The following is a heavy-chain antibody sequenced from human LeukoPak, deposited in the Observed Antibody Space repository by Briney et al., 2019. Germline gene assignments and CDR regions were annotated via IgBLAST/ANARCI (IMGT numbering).Heavy chain of an antibody. CDR3: ARDMYYGSGTPMQFGMDV. V-gene: IGHV3-30*03. CDR2: ISYDGSNK. Sequence: PGGSLRLSCAASGFTFSSYGMHWVRQAPGKGLEWVAVISYDGSNKYYADSVKGRFTISRDNSKNTLYLQMNSLRAEDTAVYYCARDMYYGSGTPMQFGMDVWGQGTTVTVSS. J-gene: IGHJ6*02. D-gene: IGHD3-10*01. CDR1: GFTFSSYG.